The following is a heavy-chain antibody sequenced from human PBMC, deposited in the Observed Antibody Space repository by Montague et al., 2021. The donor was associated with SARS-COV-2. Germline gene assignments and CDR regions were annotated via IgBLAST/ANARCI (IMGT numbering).Heavy chain of an antibody. V-gene: IGHV4-34*01. Sequence: SETPSLTCAAYGGSFSGYYWTWIRQSPGKGLEWIAEINHSGTTNYNFNLSLRSRVTISVDTSKSQFSLKLSSVTAADTGVYYCARWDPQTLTLIGLRGKSASDYWGQGTLVTVSS. D-gene: IGHD4-23*01. J-gene: IGHJ4*02. CDR1: GGSFSGYY. CDR3: ARWDPQTLTLIGLRGKSASDY. CDR2: INHSGTT.